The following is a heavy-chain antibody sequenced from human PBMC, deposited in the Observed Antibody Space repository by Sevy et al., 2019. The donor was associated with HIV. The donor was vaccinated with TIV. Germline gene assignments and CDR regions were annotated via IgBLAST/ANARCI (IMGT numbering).Heavy chain of an antibody. J-gene: IGHJ3*02. CDR2: IIPIFGTA. CDR3: ATKGPTYYYNSSGSPTLWAFDI. CDR1: GGTFSSYA. D-gene: IGHD3-22*01. Sequence: ASVKVSCKASGGTFSSYAISWVRQAPGQGLEWMGGIIPIFGTANYAQKFQGRVTITGDESLSTAYMELSSLRSEDTAGNNCATKGPTYYYNSSGSPTLWAFDIWGQGTMAPSPQ. V-gene: IGHV1-69*13.